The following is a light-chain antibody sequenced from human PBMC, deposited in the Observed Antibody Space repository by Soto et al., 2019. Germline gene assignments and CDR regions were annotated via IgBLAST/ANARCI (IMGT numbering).Light chain of an antibody. CDR1: QSVNSN. J-gene: IGKJ1*01. V-gene: IGKV3-15*01. CDR3: QQYNNWLWT. CDR2: GAS. Sequence: EIVMTQSPATLSVSPGERATLSCRASQSVNSNLVWYQQKPGQAPRLLIYGASTRATGIPGRFSGSVYETEFTLTISSLQSEDFAVYYCQQYNNWLWTFGQGTKVEIK.